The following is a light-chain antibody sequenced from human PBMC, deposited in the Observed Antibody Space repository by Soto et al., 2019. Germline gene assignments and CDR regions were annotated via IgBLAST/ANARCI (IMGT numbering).Light chain of an antibody. J-gene: IGLJ1*01. CDR3: SSLTSGSTLV. CDR1: SSDVGGYDY. V-gene: IGLV2-14*01. CDR2: EVT. Sequence: QSVLTQPASVSGSPGQSITISCTGTSSDVGGYDYVSWYQQHPDKAPKLIVYEVTHRPSGVSNRFSGSKSGNTASLTISGLQAEDEADYYCSSLTSGSTLVFGTGTKLTVL.